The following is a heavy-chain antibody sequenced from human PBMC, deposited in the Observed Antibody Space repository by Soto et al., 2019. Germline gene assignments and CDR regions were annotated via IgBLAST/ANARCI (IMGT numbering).Heavy chain of an antibody. CDR1: GGSISSGDYS. CDR3: ARWPHLEPRFDS. Sequence: QVQLQESGPGLVKPSQTLSLTCTVSGGSISSGDYSWSWIRQHPGKGLEWIGYIYYSGSTYYNPSLKSRVTISVDTSKNQFSLKLSSVTAADTAVYYCARWPHLEPRFDSWGQGTLVTVSS. J-gene: IGHJ4*02. V-gene: IGHV4-31*03. CDR2: IYYSGST. D-gene: IGHD1-1*01.